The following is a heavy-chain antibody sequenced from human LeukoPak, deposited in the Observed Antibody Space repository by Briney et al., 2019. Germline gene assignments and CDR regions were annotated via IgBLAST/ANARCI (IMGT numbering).Heavy chain of an antibody. CDR2: LKQDGSEK. D-gene: IGHD6-19*01. V-gene: IGHV3-7*04. CDR3: ARAWSYSTGWYNY. Sequence: GGSLRLSCAASGFSFSTYWMSWVRQAPGKGLEWVANLKQDGSEKYYVDSVKGRFTISRDNAKNSLYLQMNSLRVEDTAVYYCARAWSYSTGWYNYWGQGTLVTVSS. J-gene: IGHJ4*02. CDR1: GFSFSTYW.